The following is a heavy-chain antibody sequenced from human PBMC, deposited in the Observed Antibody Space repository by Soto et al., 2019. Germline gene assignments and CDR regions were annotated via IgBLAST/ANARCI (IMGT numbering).Heavy chain of an antibody. Sequence: SETLSLTCTVSGGSISSSSYYWGWIRQPPGKGLEWIGSIYYSGSTYYNPSLKSRVTISVDTSKNQFSLKLSSVTAADTAVYYCARREGTAMVIADDAFDIWGQGTMVTVSS. CDR3: ARREGTAMVIADDAFDI. V-gene: IGHV4-39*01. CDR1: GGSISSSSYY. J-gene: IGHJ3*02. D-gene: IGHD5-18*01. CDR2: IYYSGST.